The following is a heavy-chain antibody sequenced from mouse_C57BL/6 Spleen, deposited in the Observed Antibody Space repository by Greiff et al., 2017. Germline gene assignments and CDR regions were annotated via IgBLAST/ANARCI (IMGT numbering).Heavy chain of an antibody. Sequence: QVQLQQPGAELVKPGASVKLSCKASGYTFTSYWMHWVKQRPGQGLEWIGMIHPNSGSTNYNEKFKSKATLTVDKSSSTAYMQLSSLTSEDSAVYYCAREGRGDLRYFDVWGTGTTVTVSS. D-gene: IGHD1-1*01. V-gene: IGHV1-64*01. CDR3: AREGRGDLRYFDV. J-gene: IGHJ1*03. CDR2: IHPNSGST. CDR1: GYTFTSYW.